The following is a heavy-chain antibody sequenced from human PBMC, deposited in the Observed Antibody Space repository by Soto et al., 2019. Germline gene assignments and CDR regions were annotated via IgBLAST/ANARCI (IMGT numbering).Heavy chain of an antibody. J-gene: IGHJ4*02. D-gene: IGHD6-19*01. CDR1: DDSFRGAEYY. CDR3: ASGPAYIDGWRTFDL. CDR2: TYYNGDT. Sequence: VLLQESGPGLLRPSETLSLTCTVSDDSFRGAEYYWSWIRQPLGKGPEWIGYTYYNGDTKYNPPLRGRVTMSEDTSKNQFSRRLSSVTAADTAVYFCASGPAYIDGWRTFDLWGRGILVTVSS. V-gene: IGHV4-61*08.